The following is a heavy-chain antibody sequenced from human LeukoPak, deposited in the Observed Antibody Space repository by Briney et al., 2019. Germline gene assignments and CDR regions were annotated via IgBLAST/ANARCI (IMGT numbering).Heavy chain of an antibody. Sequence: GESLRLSCAAFGFTFSSYEMNWVRQPPGKGREWVSYVSSSGSVMYYADSVKGRFTISRDNAKNSLYLQMNSLRAEDTAVYYCARVLSYYETDAFDIWGQGTMVTVSS. CDR2: VSSSGSVM. V-gene: IGHV3-48*03. J-gene: IGHJ3*02. CDR3: ARVLSYYETDAFDI. D-gene: IGHD3-22*01. CDR1: GFTFSSYE.